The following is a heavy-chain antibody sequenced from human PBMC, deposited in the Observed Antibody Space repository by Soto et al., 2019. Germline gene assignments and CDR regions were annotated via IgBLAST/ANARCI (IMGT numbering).Heavy chain of an antibody. J-gene: IGHJ5*02. Sequence: QVQLQESGPGLVKPSETLSLTCTVSGGSISSYYWSWIRQPPGKGLEWIGYIYYSGSTNYNPSLKSRVTISVDTSKTQFSLKLSSVTAARTAVYYCARGITIFGVVTIDWFDPWGQGTLVTVSS. CDR2: IYYSGST. CDR3: ARGITIFGVVTIDWFDP. V-gene: IGHV4-59*01. D-gene: IGHD3-3*01. CDR1: GGSISSYY.